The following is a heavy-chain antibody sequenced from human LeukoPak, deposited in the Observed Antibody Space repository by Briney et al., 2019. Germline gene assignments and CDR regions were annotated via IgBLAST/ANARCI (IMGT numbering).Heavy chain of an antibody. Sequence: YPGGSLRLSCAASGSTFSDYAMHWVRQAPGKGLEWVAVISKDGSDKYYPGSVRGRFTISRDNSKNTIYLQMDSLRAEDTAIYYCARDYWWNYDYWGQGTLVTVSS. CDR3: ARDYWWNYDY. V-gene: IGHV3-30-3*01. CDR2: ISKDGSDK. D-gene: IGHD1-7*01. CDR1: GSTFSDYA. J-gene: IGHJ4*02.